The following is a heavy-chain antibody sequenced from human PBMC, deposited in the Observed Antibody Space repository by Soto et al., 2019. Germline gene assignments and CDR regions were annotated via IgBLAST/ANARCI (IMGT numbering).Heavy chain of an antibody. D-gene: IGHD2-2*01. Sequence: SVKVSCKASGGTFSSYAISWVRQAPVQGLEWMGGIIPIFGTANYAQKFQGRVTINADESTSTAYMELSSLRSEDTAVYCCARAHDIVVVPAAMGYYYYGMDVWGQGTTVTVSS. CDR3: ARAHDIVVVPAAMGYYYYGMDV. V-gene: IGHV1-69*13. CDR2: IIPIFGTA. CDR1: GGTFSSYA. J-gene: IGHJ6*02.